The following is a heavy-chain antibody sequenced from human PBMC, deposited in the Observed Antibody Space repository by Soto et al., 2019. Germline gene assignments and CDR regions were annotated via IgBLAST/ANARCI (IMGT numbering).Heavy chain of an antibody. J-gene: IGHJ5*02. D-gene: IGHD3-10*02. Sequence: SETLSLTCTVSGASISDYYWSWIRQAPGKGLEWIGYVHESGSTSYTPSLKSRVAISMDTSKNQFSLKLSSVSAADTAVYYCARDNLVRGLLLNWFDPWGQGALVTVS. CDR2: VHESGST. CDR3: ARDNLVRGLLLNWFDP. V-gene: IGHV4-59*01. CDR1: GASISDYY.